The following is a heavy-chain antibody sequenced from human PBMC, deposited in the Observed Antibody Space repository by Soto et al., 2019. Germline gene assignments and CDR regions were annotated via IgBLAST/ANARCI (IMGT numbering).Heavy chain of an antibody. CDR2: INPNSGGT. CDR1: GYTFTGDY. J-gene: IGHJ5*02. CDR3: ARDCIAAACNWFDP. V-gene: IGHV1-2*02. D-gene: IGHD6-13*01. Sequence: QVQLVQSGAEVKKPGASVKVSCKASGYTFTGDYMHWVRQAPGKGLEWMGWINPNSGGTNYAQKFQGRVTMTRYTSISTAYMELSRLRSDDTAVYYCARDCIAAACNWFDPWGQGTLVTVSS.